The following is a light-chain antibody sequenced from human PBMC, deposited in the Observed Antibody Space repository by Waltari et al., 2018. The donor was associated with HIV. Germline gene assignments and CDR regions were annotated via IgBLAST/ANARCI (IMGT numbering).Light chain of an antibody. CDR2: GAS. V-gene: IGKV3D-15*01. Sequence: EIVMTQSPATLSVSPGERATLSCRASQSVSSNLAWYQQKPGQAPRLLIYGASTRAIGIPARFSGSGSGTEFTLTISSLQSEDFAVYYCQQYNNWPEGCFGPGTKVDIK. CDR3: QQYNNWPEGC. J-gene: IGKJ3*01. CDR1: QSVSSN.